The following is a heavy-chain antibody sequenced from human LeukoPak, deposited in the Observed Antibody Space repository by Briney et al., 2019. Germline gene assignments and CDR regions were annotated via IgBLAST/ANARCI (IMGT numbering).Heavy chain of an antibody. CDR1: GFTFSDYS. Sequence: GGSLRLSCAASGFTFSDYSMNWVRQAPGKGLEWISYIGISSGSTKYADSVKGRFTISGDKAKNSLYLQMNSLRVEDTAVYYCARDYKYAFDNWGQETLVTVSS. CDR2: IGISSGST. D-gene: IGHD5-24*01. V-gene: IGHV3-48*01. CDR3: ARDYKYAFDN. J-gene: IGHJ4*02.